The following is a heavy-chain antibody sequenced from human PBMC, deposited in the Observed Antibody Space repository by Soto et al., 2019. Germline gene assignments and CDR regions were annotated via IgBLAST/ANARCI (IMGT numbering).Heavy chain of an antibody. Sequence: PGGSLRLSCAASGFTFSSYGMHWVRQAPGKGLEWVAVISYDGSNKYYADSVKGRFTISRDNSKNTLYLQMNSLRAEDTAVYYCAKEVKRITMVRGVITLYYYYGMDVWGQGTTVTVSS. V-gene: IGHV3-30*18. CDR3: AKEVKRITMVRGVITLYYYYGMDV. CDR1: GFTFSSYG. J-gene: IGHJ6*02. D-gene: IGHD3-10*01. CDR2: ISYDGSNK.